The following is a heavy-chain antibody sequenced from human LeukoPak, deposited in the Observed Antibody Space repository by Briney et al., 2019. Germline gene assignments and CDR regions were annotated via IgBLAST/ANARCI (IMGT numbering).Heavy chain of an antibody. J-gene: IGHJ6*04. D-gene: IGHD2-2*01. CDR2: IYYSGST. V-gene: IGHV4-61*01. Sequence: SETLSLTCTVSGGSVSGGSYYWSWIRQPPGKGLEWIGYIYYSGSTNYNPSLKSRVTISVDTSKNQFSLKLSSVTAADTAVYYCAKLGYCSSTSCPDYYYYYGMDVWGKGTTVTVSS. CDR1: GGSVSGGSYY. CDR3: AKLGYCSSTSCPDYYYYYGMDV.